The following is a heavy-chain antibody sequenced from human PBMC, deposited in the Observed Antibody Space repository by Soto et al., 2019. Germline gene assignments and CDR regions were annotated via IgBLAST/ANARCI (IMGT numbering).Heavy chain of an antibody. V-gene: IGHV3-73*02. J-gene: IGHJ3*02. CDR1: GFTFSGSA. Sequence: EVQLVESGGGLVQPGGSLKLSCAASGFTFSGSAMHWVRQASGKGLEWVGRIRSKANSYATAYAASVKGRFTISRDDSKNTAYLQMNSLKTADTAFYYCTRTMTTAAFDIWGQGTMVTVSS. CDR3: TRTMTTAAFDI. CDR2: IRSKANSYAT. D-gene: IGHD4-17*01.